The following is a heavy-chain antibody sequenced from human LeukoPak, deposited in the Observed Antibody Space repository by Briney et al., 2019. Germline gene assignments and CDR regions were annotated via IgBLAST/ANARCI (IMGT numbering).Heavy chain of an antibody. D-gene: IGHD3-10*01. J-gene: IGHJ4*02. CDR2: IYYSGST. Sequence: PSETLSLTCTVSGGSISSYYWSWIRQPPGKGLEWIGYIYYSGSTNYNPSLKSRVTISVDTSKNQFSLELSSVTAADTAVYYCARGDYGSGSYFDYWGQGTLVTVSS. V-gene: IGHV4-59*01. CDR1: GGSISSYY. CDR3: ARGDYGSGSYFDY.